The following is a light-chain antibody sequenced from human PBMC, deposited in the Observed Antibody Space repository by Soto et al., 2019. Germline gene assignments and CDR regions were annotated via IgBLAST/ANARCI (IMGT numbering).Light chain of an antibody. CDR3: TSFAGTTFV. J-gene: IGLJ1*01. CDR2: EVI. Sequence: QSVVTQPPSASGSPGQSVTISCTGTSSDVGAYNYVSWYQQHPDKAPKLMIYEVIKRPSGVPDRFSGSNSGNTASLTVSGLQAEDEADYSCTSFAGTTFVFGTGTKVTVL. CDR1: SSDVGAYNY. V-gene: IGLV2-8*01.